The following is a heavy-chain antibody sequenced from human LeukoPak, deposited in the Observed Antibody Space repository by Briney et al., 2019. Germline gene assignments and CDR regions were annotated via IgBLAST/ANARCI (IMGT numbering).Heavy chain of an antibody. CDR2: INHSGST. CDR1: GGSFSGYY. V-gene: IGHV4-34*01. J-gene: IGHJ4*02. Sequence: SETLSLTCAVYGGSFSGYYWSWIRQPPGKGLEWIGEINHSGSTNYNPSLKSRVTISVDTSKNQFSLKLSSVTAADTAVYYCGRVRRRDGYKLDYWGQGTLVTVSS. D-gene: IGHD5-24*01. CDR3: GRVRRRDGYKLDY.